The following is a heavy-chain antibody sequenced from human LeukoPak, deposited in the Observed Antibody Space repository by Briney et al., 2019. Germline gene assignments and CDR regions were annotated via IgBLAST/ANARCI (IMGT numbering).Heavy chain of an antibody. J-gene: IGHJ4*02. Sequence: GGSLRLSCEASGLTSFTYAMGCVRQGPGGGVRWVSGISGTVSGTYYTDSVKGRFTISRDNSKNTVYLQIDSLRAEDTAVYYCAKCMSGSGVCLNFVSWGQGILVTVSS. D-gene: IGHD2-21*02. CDR3: AKCMSGSGVCLNFVS. CDR2: ISGTVSGT. V-gene: IGHV3-23*01. CDR1: GLTSFTYA.